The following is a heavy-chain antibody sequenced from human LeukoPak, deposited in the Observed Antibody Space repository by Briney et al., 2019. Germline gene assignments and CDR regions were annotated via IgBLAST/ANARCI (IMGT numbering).Heavy chain of an antibody. Sequence: PGGSLRLSCAASGFTFSSYGMSWVRQAPGKGLEWVSAISGSGGSTYYADSVKGRFTISRDNSKNTLYLQMNSLRAEDTAVYYCAKISGVIDYYYYYYMDVWGKGTTVTISS. CDR2: ISGSGGST. V-gene: IGHV3-23*01. D-gene: IGHD3-3*02. J-gene: IGHJ6*03. CDR3: AKISGVIDYYYYYYMDV. CDR1: GFTFSSYG.